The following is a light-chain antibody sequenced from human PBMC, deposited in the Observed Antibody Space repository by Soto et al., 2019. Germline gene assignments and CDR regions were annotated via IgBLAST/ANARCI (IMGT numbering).Light chain of an antibody. Sequence: QSALTQPASVSGSPGQSITISCTGTSSDVGGYHYVSWYQQYPGKAPKVMIYDVSNRPSGVSNRFSGSKSGTTASLTISGLQAEDEADYYCSSYTSSITYVFGSRTKVTVL. J-gene: IGLJ1*01. CDR3: SSYTSSITYV. CDR1: SSDVGGYHY. CDR2: DVS. V-gene: IGLV2-14*01.